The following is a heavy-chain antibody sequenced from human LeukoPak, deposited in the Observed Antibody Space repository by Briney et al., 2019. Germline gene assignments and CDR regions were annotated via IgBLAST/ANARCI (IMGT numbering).Heavy chain of an antibody. D-gene: IGHD2-2*01. Sequence: SETLSLTCAVYGGSFSGYYWSWIRQPPGKGLEWIGEINHSGSTNYNPSLKSRVTISVDTSENQFSLKLSSVTAADTAVYYCASYYCSSTSCYGHANWFDPWGQGTLVTVSS. V-gene: IGHV4-34*01. CDR3: ASYYCSSTSCYGHANWFDP. J-gene: IGHJ5*02. CDR2: INHSGST. CDR1: GGSFSGYY.